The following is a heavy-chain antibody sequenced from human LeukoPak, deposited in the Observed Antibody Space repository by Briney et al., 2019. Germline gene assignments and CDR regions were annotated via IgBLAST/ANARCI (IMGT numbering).Heavy chain of an antibody. V-gene: IGHV3-74*01. J-gene: IGHJ4*02. Sequence: PGGSLRLSCAASGFTFSSYWMHWVRQAPGKGLVRVSRINTDGSSTSYADSVKGRFTISRDNAKNTLYLQMNSLRAEDTAVYYCAREYYDTSGGFDYWGQGTLVTVSS. CDR2: INTDGSST. CDR1: GFTFSSYW. D-gene: IGHD3-22*01. CDR3: AREYYDTSGGFDY.